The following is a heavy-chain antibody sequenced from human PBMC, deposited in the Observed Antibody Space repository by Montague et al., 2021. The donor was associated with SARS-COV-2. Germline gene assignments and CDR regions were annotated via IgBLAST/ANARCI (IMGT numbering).Heavy chain of an antibody. V-gene: IGHV6-1*01. J-gene: IGHJ3*02. CDR1: GDSVSRNNPA. CDR3: ARGWNYAFDI. Sequence: AISGDSVSRNNPAWNWIRQSPSRGLEWLGRTYYGSSWNTNYAVSVKSRITISPDTSKNQFSLHLNSVTPEDTAVYYCARGWNYAFDIWSQGTMVTVSS. D-gene: IGHD1-7*01. CDR2: TYYGSSWNT.